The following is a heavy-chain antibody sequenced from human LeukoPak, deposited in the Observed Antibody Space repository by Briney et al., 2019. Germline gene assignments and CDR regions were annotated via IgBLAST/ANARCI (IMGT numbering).Heavy chain of an antibody. Sequence: GGSLRLSCVVSGFTVSNNFMTWVRQAPGKGLEWVSLIYSGGNIYYADSVKGRFTISRDGPKNTLYLQMNSLRAEDTAVYYCARDPGAAAGNLWSWGQGTLVTVSS. CDR1: GFTVSNNF. CDR3: ARDPGAAAGNLWS. CDR2: IYSGGNI. D-gene: IGHD6-13*01. V-gene: IGHV3-66*01. J-gene: IGHJ5*02.